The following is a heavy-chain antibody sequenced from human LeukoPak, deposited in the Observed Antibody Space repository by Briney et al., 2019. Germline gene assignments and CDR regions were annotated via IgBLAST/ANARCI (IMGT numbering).Heavy chain of an antibody. Sequence: GGSLRLSCAASGFTFSSYSMNWVRQAPGKGLEWVSSISSRSSYIYYADSVKGRFTISRDNAKNSLYLQMNSLRAEDTAVYYCAREGDSYYYGMDVWGQGTTVTVSS. D-gene: IGHD2-21*02. V-gene: IGHV3-21*01. CDR3: AREGDSYYYGMDV. CDR2: ISSRSSYI. CDR1: GFTFSSYS. J-gene: IGHJ6*02.